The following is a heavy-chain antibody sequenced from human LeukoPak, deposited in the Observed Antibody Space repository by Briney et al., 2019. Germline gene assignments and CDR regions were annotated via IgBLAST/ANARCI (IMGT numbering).Heavy chain of an antibody. CDR3: ARALRDYYYGMDV. CDR2: IYYSGRT. V-gene: IGHV4-59*08. J-gene: IGHJ6*02. CDR1: GDSISGYY. D-gene: IGHD5-12*01. Sequence: SETLSLTCTVSGDSISGYYWSWIRQPPGKGLEWIGYIYYSGRTNYNPSLKSRVTISEDTSKNHFSLRLRSVTAADTAVYYCARALRDYYYGMDVWGQGTTVTDCS.